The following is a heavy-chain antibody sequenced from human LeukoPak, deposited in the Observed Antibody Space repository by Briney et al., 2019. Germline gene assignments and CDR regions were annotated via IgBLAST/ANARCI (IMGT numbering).Heavy chain of an antibody. V-gene: IGHV1-8*01. CDR1: GYTFTSYD. CDR3: ARGRGPGSNWFDP. D-gene: IGHD3-10*01. J-gene: IGHJ5*02. Sequence: ASVKVSCKASGYTFTSYDINWVRQATGQGLEWMGWMNPNSGNTGHAQKFQGRVSITRNSSISTAYMEVSRLTSDDTAVCYCARGRGPGSNWFDPWGQGTPVTVSS. CDR2: MNPNSGNT.